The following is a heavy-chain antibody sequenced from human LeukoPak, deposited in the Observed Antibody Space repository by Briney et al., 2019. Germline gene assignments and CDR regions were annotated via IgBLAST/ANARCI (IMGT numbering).Heavy chain of an antibody. CDR2: ISGSGGST. D-gene: IGHD4-17*01. J-gene: IGHJ4*02. V-gene: IGHV3-23*01. CDR3: AKPDDYGDYFFDY. Sequence: GGSVRLSCAASGFTFSSYAMSWVRQAPGKGLEWVSAISGSGGSTYYADSVKGRFTISRDNSKNTLYLQMNSLRAEDTAVYYCAKPDDYGDYFFDYWGQGTLVTVSS. CDR1: GFTFSSYA.